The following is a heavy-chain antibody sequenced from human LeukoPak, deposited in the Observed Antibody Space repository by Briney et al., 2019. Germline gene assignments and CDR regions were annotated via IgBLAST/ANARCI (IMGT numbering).Heavy chain of an antibody. Sequence: SETLSLTCTVSGGSISSYYWSWIRQPPGKGLEWIGYIYYSGSTNYNPSLKSRVTISVDTSKNQFSLKLSPVTAADTAVYYCARLAYGSGSYTWYYFDYWGQGTLVTASS. CDR2: IYYSGST. CDR1: GGSISSYY. CDR3: ARLAYGSGSYTWYYFDY. J-gene: IGHJ4*02. D-gene: IGHD3-10*01. V-gene: IGHV4-59*08.